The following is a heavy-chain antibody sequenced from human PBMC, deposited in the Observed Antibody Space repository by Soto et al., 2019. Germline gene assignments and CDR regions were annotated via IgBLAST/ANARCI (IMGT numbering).Heavy chain of an antibody. CDR3: ARGQSVWYDFWSGHYYYYYMDV. CDR1: GYTITSYD. CDR2: MNPNSGNT. D-gene: IGHD3-3*01. J-gene: IGHJ6*03. Sequence: GASVKVSCQASGYTITSYDINWVRQATGQGLEWMGWMNPNSGNTGYAQKFQGRVTMTRNTSISTAYMELSSLRSEDTAVYYCARGQSVWYDFWSGHYYYYYMDVWGKGTTVTVSS. V-gene: IGHV1-8*01.